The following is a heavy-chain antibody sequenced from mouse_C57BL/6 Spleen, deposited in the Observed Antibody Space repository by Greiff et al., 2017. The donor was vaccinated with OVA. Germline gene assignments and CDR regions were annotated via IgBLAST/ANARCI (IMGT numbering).Heavy chain of an antibody. CDR2: IDPSDSYT. CDR1: GYTFTSYW. CDR3: ARRNYYGSSPSYAMDY. J-gene: IGHJ4*01. Sequence: QVQLQQPGAELVRPGTSVKLSCKASGYTFTSYWMHWVKQRPGQGLEWIGVIDPSDSYTNYNQKFKGKATLTVDTSSSTAYMQLSSLTSEDSAVYYCARRNYYGSSPSYAMDYWGQGTSVTVSS. D-gene: IGHD1-1*01. V-gene: IGHV1-59*01.